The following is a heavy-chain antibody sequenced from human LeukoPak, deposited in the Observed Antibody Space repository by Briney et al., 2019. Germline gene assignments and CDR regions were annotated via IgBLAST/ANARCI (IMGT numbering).Heavy chain of an antibody. J-gene: IGHJ4*02. V-gene: IGHV1-18*01. Sequence: ASVKVSCKASGYTFTSYGISWVRQAPGQGLEWLGWISAYNGNTNYAQKLQGRFTMTTDTSTSTAYMELRSLRSDDTAVYYCATTSYSSSWYVVDYWGQGTLVTVSS. D-gene: IGHD6-13*01. CDR3: ATTSYSSSWYVVDY. CDR1: GYTFTSYG. CDR2: ISAYNGNT.